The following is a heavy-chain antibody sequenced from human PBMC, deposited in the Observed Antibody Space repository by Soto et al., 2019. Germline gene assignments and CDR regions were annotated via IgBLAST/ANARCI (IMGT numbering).Heavy chain of an antibody. D-gene: IGHD1-26*01. J-gene: IGHJ4*02. CDR2: ISYDGSNK. Sequence: QVQLVESGGGVAQPGRSLRLSCAASGFTFSGYGMHWVRQAPGKGLEWVAVISYDGSNKYYADSVKGRFTISRDNSKNTLYLQMNSLRAEDTAVYYCAKDQLVGATTWLGVFDYWGQGTLVTVSS. CDR3: AKDQLVGATTWLGVFDY. V-gene: IGHV3-30*18. CDR1: GFTFSGYG.